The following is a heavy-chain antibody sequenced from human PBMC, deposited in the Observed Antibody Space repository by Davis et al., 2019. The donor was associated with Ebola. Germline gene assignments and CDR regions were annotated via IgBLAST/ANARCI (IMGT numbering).Heavy chain of an antibody. D-gene: IGHD4-17*01. J-gene: IGHJ4*02. CDR1: GGTFSSYA. CDR3: ARGLYGDYVLDY. V-gene: IGHV1-69*13. Sequence: SVKVSCKASGGTFSSYAISWVRQAPEQGLEWMGGIIPIFGTTNYAQKFQGRVTITADESTSTAYMELSSLRSEDTAVYYCARGLYGDYVLDYWGQGTLVTVSS. CDR2: IIPIFGTT.